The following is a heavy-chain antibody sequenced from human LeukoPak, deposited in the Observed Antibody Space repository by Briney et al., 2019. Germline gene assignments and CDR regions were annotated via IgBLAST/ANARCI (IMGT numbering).Heavy chain of an antibody. CDR2: NKGDGTKE. CDR1: GLTLSGDW. CDR3: VRDRGWFHFDL. D-gene: IGHD3-10*01. J-gene: IGHJ4*02. Sequence: GGSLRLSCAASGLTLSGDWMTWIRQAPGKGLEWVAHNKGDGTKESYGDSVKGRFTISRDNTKNSLFLQLNSLTAEDTAVYYCVRDRGWFHFDLWGQGTLVTVSS. V-gene: IGHV3-7*01.